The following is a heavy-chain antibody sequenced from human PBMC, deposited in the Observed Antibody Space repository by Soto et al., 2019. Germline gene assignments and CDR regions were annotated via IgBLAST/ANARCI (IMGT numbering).Heavy chain of an antibody. Sequence: VASKASGFTFTISDINWVRQATGQGLAWMGWMNPNSGNTGYAQKFQGRVTMTRNTSISTAYMELSSLRSEDTAVYYCARRTVRVVGIEELGGSCYGLDYCGQGTTVTVSS. V-gene: IGHV1-8*01. CDR3: ARRTVRVVGIEELGGSCYGLDY. D-gene: IGHD3-10*01. CDR1: GFTFTISD. CDR2: MNPNSGNT. J-gene: IGHJ6*02.